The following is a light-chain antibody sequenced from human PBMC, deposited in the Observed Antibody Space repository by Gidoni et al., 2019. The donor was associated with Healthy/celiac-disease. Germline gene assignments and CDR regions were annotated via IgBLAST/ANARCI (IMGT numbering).Light chain of an antibody. V-gene: IGKV1-39*01. Sequence: DIQMTQSPSSVGDRVTITCRASQSISSYLNWYQQKPGKAPKLLIYAASSLQSGVPSRFSGSGSGTDFTLTISSLQPEDFATYYCQQSYSTPRLTFGGGTKVEIK. CDR3: QQSYSTPRLT. CDR1: QSISSY. J-gene: IGKJ4*01. CDR2: AAS.